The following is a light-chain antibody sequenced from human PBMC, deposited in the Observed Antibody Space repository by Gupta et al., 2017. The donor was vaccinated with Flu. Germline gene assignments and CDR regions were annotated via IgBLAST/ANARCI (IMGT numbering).Light chain of an antibody. J-gene: IGLJ1*01. V-gene: IGLV2-14*01. CDR3: KSCTSSSPHV. CDR1: SMDVGGYND. CDR2: AVS. Sequence: QSALTQPASVSGSPGQSITISCTGHSMDVGGYNDVSWYQQHPGKAPKLMIYAVSNRPSGVSNRFSGSKSGTTASLTXSXLQTDDXAEYYCKSCTSSSPHVFGTGTKVTVL.